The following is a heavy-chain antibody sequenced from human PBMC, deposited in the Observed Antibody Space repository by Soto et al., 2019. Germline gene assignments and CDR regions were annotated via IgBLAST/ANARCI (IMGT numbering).Heavy chain of an antibody. CDR1: GFTFSRYA. J-gene: IGHJ4*02. V-gene: IGHV3-30-3*01. D-gene: IGHD2-8*01. Sequence: GGSLRLACAASGFTFSRYAMHWVRQAPGEGLEWVAVISRDGSSKYYGDSVKGRFTVSRDNSNNTLYLSMTSLRPDDTAVFYCARSRNGAVPDSINFWGQGTLVTVSS. CDR2: ISRDGSSK. CDR3: ARSRNGAVPDSINF.